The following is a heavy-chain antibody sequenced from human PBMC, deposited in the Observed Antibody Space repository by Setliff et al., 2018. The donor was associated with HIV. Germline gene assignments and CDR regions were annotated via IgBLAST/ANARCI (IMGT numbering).Heavy chain of an antibody. J-gene: IGHJ6*03. CDR1: GGSISSNSYY. CDR2: IYYSGST. V-gene: IGHV4-39*01. CDR3: ARQGGYSGYGFYYYCYYMDV. D-gene: IGHD5-12*01. Sequence: SETLSLTCTVSGGSISSNSYYWGWIRQPPGKGLEWIGSIYYSGSTYYNPSLKSRVTISVDTSKNQFSLKLSSVTAADAAVYYCARQGGYSGYGFYYYCYYMDVWGKGTTVTVS.